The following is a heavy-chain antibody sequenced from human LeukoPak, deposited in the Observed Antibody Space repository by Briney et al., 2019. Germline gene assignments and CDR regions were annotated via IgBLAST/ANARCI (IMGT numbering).Heavy chain of an antibody. CDR1: SGSISSGGYY. CDR2: IYYSGST. V-gene: IGHV4-31*03. CDR3: ARGPRYYYDSSGYYELDY. J-gene: IGHJ4*02. D-gene: IGHD3-22*01. Sequence: SETLALTCTVSSGSISSGGYYWSWIRQHPGKGLEWIGYIYYSGSTYYNPSLKSRVTISVDTSKNQFSLKLSSVTAADTAVYYCARGPRYYYDSSGYYELDYWGQGTLVTVSS.